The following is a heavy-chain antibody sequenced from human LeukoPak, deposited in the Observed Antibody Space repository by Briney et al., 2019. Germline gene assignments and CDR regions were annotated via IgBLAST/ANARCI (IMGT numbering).Heavy chain of an antibody. CDR3: ARARRNYYYMDV. V-gene: IGHV4-59*01. J-gene: IGHJ6*03. Sequence: SVTLSLTCTVSGGSISSYYWSWIRQPPGKGLEWIGYIYYSGSTNYNPSLKSRVTISVDTSKNQFSLKLSSVTAADTAVYYCARARRNYYYMDVWGKGTTVTVSS. CDR1: GGSISSYY. CDR2: IYYSGST.